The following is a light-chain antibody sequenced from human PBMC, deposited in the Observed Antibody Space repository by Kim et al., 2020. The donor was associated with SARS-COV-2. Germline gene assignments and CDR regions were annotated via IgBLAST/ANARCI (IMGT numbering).Light chain of an antibody. V-gene: IGLV2-14*04. CDR2: DVS. CDR1: SSDVGGYNY. Sequence: QSITLSCTGTSSDVGGYNYVSWYQQPPGKAPKLMIYDVSKRPSGVSNRFSGSKSGNTASLTISELQAEDEADYYCSSYASSSTDVVFGGGTQLTVL. J-gene: IGLJ2*01. CDR3: SSYASSSTDVV.